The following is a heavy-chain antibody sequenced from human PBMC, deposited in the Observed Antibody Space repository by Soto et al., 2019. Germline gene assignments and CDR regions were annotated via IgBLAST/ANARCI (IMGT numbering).Heavy chain of an antibody. J-gene: IGHJ6*02. CDR2: IIPIFGTA. Sequence: QVQLVQSGAEVKKPGSSVKVSCKASGGTFSSYAISWVRQAPGQGLEWMGGIIPIFGTANYAQKFQGRVTITADESTNTAYMELSSLRSEDTAVYYCARDQGIVVVPAASSDYYYYGREVWGQGTTVTVSS. CDR3: ARDQGIVVVPAASSDYYYYGREV. D-gene: IGHD2-2*01. CDR1: GGTFSSYA. V-gene: IGHV1-69*01.